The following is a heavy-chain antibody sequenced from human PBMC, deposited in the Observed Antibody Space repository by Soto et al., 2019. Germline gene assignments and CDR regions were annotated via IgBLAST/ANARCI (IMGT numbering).Heavy chain of an antibody. J-gene: IGHJ6*03. CDR1: VYTFTSYD. CDR3: ARGASGYELDYYYYYMDV. D-gene: IGHD5-12*01. Sequence: GASVAVCCTASVYTFTSYDIKWVRQATRQGLEWMGWMNPNSGNTGYAQKLQGRVTMTRNTSISTAYMELSSLRSEDTAVYYCARGASGYELDYYYYYMDVWGKGTTVTVSS. CDR2: MNPNSGNT. V-gene: IGHV1-8*01.